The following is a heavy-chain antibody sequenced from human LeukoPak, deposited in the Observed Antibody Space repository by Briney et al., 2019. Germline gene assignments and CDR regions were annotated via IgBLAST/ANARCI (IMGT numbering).Heavy chain of an antibody. Sequence: GGSLRLSCAGSGFTFNNYWMTWFRQAPGKGLEWVANIKQDGTEIFYVDSVRGRFIISRDNAKNSLYLQMNSLRAEDTAVYYCARDPFWSGYFGPDYWGQGTLVTVSS. CDR2: IKQDGTEI. J-gene: IGHJ4*02. CDR1: GFTFNNYW. D-gene: IGHD3-3*01. V-gene: IGHV3-7*01. CDR3: ARDPFWSGYFGPDY.